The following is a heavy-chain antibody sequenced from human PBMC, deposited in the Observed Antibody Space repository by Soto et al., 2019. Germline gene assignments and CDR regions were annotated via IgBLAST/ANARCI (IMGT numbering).Heavy chain of an antibody. V-gene: IGHV1-69*13. CDR2: IIPIFGTA. CDR1: GGTFSSYA. D-gene: IGHD6-19*01. J-gene: IGHJ6*02. Sequence: SVKVSCKASGGTFSSYAISWVRQAPGQGLEWMGGIIPIFGTANYAQKFQGRVTITADESTSTAYMELSSLRSEDTAVYYCARVGVYSSGWLYGMDVWGQGTTVTVSS. CDR3: ARVGVYSSGWLYGMDV.